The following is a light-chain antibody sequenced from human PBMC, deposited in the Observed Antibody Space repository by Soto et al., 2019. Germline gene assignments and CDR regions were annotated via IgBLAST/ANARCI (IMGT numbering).Light chain of an antibody. CDR3: QSYDSSLSGWV. J-gene: IGLJ3*02. V-gene: IGLV1-40*01. CDR2: GNS. Sequence: QSVLTQPPSVSGAPGQRVTISCTGSISNIGAGYDVHWYQQLPGTAPKLLIYGNSNRPSGVPDRFSGSKSGTSASLAITGRHAEDEDDYYCQSYDSSLSGWVFGGGTKLTVL. CDR1: ISNIGAGYD.